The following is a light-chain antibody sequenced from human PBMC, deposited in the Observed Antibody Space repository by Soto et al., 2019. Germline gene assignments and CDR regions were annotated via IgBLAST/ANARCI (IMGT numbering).Light chain of an antibody. CDR1: QRITTY. CDR3: QQTYSTLYT. V-gene: IGKV1-39*01. CDR2: TSG. Sequence: IQMTQSPSSLSASLGDRVTITCRASQRITTYLNWYQQKPGNAPKLLITTSGTLQRGVPSRFSGSGSGTDFTLTITSLQREDFATYFCQQTYSTLYTFGQGTKLEIK. J-gene: IGKJ2*01.